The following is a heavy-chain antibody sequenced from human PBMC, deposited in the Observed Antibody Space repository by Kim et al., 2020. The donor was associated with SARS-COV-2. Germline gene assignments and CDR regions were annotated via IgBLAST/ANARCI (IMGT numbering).Heavy chain of an antibody. CDR3: ATRRFTTSFD. J-gene: IGHJ3*01. CDR1: GDTFTTYH. V-gene: IGHV1-8*02. CDR2: INPNIDTT. Sequence: ASVKVSCKAAGDTFTTYHINWVRQAPGQGLEWMGGINPNIDTTNYAPKFQGRVTMTTDASTSTTYMELSSLKFGDTAFYFCATRRFTTSFD. D-gene: IGHD3-22*01.